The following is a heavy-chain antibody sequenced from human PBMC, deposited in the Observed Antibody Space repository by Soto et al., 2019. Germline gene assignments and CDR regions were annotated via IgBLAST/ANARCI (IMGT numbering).Heavy chain of an antibody. V-gene: IGHV3-15*01. CDR2: IKSKTDGGTT. Sequence: GGSLRLSCAASGFTLSNAWMSWVRQAPGKGLEWVGRIKSKTDGGTTDYAAPVKGRFTISRDDSKNTLYLQMNSLKTEDTAVYYCTTVLGYSYGTFDFWGQGTLVTVSS. J-gene: IGHJ4*02. CDR1: GFTLSNAW. D-gene: IGHD5-18*01. CDR3: TTVLGYSYGTFDF.